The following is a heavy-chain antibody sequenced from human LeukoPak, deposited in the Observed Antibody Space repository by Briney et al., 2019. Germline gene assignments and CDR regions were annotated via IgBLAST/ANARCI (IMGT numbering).Heavy chain of an antibody. CDR1: GFTFSTYS. CDR2: IASSTI. CDR3: ARGPAAAIDY. J-gene: IGHJ4*02. V-gene: IGHV3-48*02. Sequence: GGSLRLSCAASGFTFSTYSMNWVRQAPGKGLEWVSYIASSTIYYADSVKGRFTISRDNVKNSLYLQMNSLRDEDTAVYYCARGPAAAIDYWGQGTLVTVSS. D-gene: IGHD2-2*01.